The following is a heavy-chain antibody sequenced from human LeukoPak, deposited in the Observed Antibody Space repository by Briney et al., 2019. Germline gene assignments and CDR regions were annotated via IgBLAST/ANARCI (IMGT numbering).Heavy chain of an antibody. CDR1: GGSISSHY. V-gene: IGHV4-59*11. Sequence: SETLSLTCTVSGGSISSHYWSWIRQPPGKGLEWVGYISDSGSTTYNPSLKSRVTISVDTSKNQFSLKLSSVTAADTAVYYCARDKAPCSTTCPFYGFDYWGQGALVTVSS. CDR3: ARDKAPCSTTCPFYGFDY. CDR2: ISDSGST. D-gene: IGHD2-2*01. J-gene: IGHJ4*02.